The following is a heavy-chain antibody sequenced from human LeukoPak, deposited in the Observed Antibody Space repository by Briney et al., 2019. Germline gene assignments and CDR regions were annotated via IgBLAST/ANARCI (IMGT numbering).Heavy chain of an antibody. CDR1: GFTFSSYA. CDR3: AKVHDFWSGYIHY. J-gene: IGHJ4*02. D-gene: IGHD3-3*01. CDR2: ISGSGGTT. V-gene: IGHV3-23*01. Sequence: GRSLRLSCAASGFTFSSYAMSWVRQAPGKGLEWVSVISGSGGTTYYADSVKGRFTISRDNSKNTLYLQMNSLRAEDTAVYYCAKVHDFWSGYIHYWGQGTLVTVSS.